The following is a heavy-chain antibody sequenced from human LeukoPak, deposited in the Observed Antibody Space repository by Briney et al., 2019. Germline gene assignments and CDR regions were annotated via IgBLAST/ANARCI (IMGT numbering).Heavy chain of an antibody. J-gene: IGHJ4*02. Sequence: SVKVSCKASGGTFSSYAISWVRQAPGQGLEWMGGIIPIFGTANYAQKFQGRVTITTDESTSTAYMELSSLRSEDTAVYYCARDYCGGDCYYFEYFDYWGQGTLVTVSS. D-gene: IGHD2-21*01. CDR2: IIPIFGTA. CDR3: ARDYCGGDCYYFEYFDY. CDR1: GGTFSSYA. V-gene: IGHV1-69*05.